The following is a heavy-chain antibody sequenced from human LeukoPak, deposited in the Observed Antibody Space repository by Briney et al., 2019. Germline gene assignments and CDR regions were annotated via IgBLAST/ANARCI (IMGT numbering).Heavy chain of an antibody. CDR3: FPYYFDY. V-gene: IGHV3-23*01. D-gene: IGHD6-6*01. CDR2: ISGSGGST. J-gene: IGHJ4*02. Sequence: PGGSLRLSCAASGFTFSNYAMSWVRQAPGKGLEWVSAISGSGGSTYYADSVKGRFTISRDNSKNTLYLQMYYCARDLDPSSSPFPYYFDYWGQGTLVTVSS. CDR1: GFTFSNYA.